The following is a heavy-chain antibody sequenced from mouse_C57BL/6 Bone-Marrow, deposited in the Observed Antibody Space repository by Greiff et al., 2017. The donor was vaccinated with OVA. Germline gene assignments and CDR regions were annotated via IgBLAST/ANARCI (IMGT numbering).Heavy chain of an antibody. CDR1: GYAFTTYL. J-gene: IGHJ3*01. V-gene: IGHV1-54*01. Sequence: VMLVESGAELVRPGTSVKVSCKASGYAFTTYLIEWVKQRPGQGLEWIGVINPGSGGTNYNEKFKGKATLTADKSSSTAYMQLSSLTSEDSAVYFWSIAYYSNPWFAYWGQGTLVTVSA. CDR2: INPGSGGT. D-gene: IGHD2-5*01. CDR3: SIAYYSNPWFAY.